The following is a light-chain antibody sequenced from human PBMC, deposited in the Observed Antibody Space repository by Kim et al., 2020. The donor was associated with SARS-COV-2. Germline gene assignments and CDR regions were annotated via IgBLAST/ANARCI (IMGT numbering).Light chain of an antibody. CDR1: SLRRYY. Sequence: SSELTQDPAVSVALGQTVRITCQGDSLRRYYASWYQQKPGQAPVLVIYDKNNRPSGIPDRFSGSNSGNTASLTITGAQAEDEADYYCNSRDSSGNSFVF. J-gene: IGLJ1*01. CDR3: NSRDSSGNSFV. CDR2: DKN. V-gene: IGLV3-19*01.